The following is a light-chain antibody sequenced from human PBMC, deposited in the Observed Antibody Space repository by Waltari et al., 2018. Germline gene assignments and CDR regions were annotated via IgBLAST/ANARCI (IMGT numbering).Light chain of an antibody. V-gene: IGLV2-23*02. CDR1: RSGVGTYDL. CDR2: EVT. J-gene: IGLJ2*01. Sequence: QSALTQPASVSGSPGQSITISCAGSRSGVGTYDLVSWYQQHPGKAPKLIIYEVTKRPSGVPDRFSGSKSGNTASLTISGLQAADEADYYCCSCAGVTPYVLFGGGTKVTVL. CDR3: CSCAGVTPYVL.